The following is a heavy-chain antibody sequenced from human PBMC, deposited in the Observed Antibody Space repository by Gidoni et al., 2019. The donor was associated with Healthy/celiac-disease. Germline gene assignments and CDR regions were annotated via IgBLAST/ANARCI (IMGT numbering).Heavy chain of an antibody. V-gene: IGHV4-34*01. CDR2: INHSGST. CDR1: GGSFSGYY. CDR3: ARSRITIFGVVITNGMDV. Sequence: QVQLQQWGAGLLKPSETLSLTCAVYGGSFSGYYWSWIRQPPGKGLEWIGEINHSGSTNYNPSLKSRVTISVDTSKNQFSLKLSSVTAADTAVYYCARSRITIFGVVITNGMDVWGQGTTVTVSS. J-gene: IGHJ6*02. D-gene: IGHD3-3*01.